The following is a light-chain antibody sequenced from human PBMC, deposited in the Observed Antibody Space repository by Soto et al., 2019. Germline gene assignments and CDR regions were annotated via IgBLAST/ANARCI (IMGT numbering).Light chain of an antibody. J-gene: IGKJ1*01. CDR3: QQYGSAPPWT. V-gene: IGKV3-20*01. CDR1: QSVSSSY. CDR2: GAS. Sequence: EIVLTQSPGTLSLSPGERATLSCRASQSVSSSYLAGYQQKPGQAPRLLIYGASSRATGIPDRFSGSGSGTDFTLTIIRLEAEDFAVYYCQQYGSAPPWTFGQGTKVEIK.